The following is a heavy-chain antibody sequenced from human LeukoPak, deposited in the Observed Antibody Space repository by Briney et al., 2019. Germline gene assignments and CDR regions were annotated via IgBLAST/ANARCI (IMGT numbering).Heavy chain of an antibody. V-gene: IGHV3-64D*06. J-gene: IGHJ4*02. CDR1: GFIFSIYT. Sequence: PGGTLRLSCSASGFIFSIYTMYWVRHTPGKGPEYVSTISGSGNGGSIYYADSVKGRFTISRDDSKSIVYLQMNGLRSEDTAVYYCVKDFGRVRGTPDSWGQGTLVTVSS. CDR3: VKDFGRVRGTPDS. D-gene: IGHD2-15*01. CDR2: ISGSGNGGSI.